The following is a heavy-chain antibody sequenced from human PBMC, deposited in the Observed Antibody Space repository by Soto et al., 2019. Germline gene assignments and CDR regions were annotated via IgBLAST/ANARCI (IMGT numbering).Heavy chain of an antibody. D-gene: IGHD2-8*02. J-gene: IGHJ4*02. CDR2: ISGSGGAT. V-gene: IGHV3-23*01. CDR3: ANIRNVVYAHNAY. Sequence: LRLSCAASGFTFTSFAVSWVRQAPGKGLEWVSAISGSGGATYYADSVKGRFTVSRDNSNNMLYLQMNSLRAEDTAVYYCANIRNVVYAHNAYWGQGTLVTVSS. CDR1: GFTFTSFA.